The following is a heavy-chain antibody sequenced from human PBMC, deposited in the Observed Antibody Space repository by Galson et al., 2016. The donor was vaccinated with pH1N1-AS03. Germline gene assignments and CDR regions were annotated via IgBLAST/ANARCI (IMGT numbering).Heavy chain of an antibody. CDR3: SRDELGVCTVQAGTKTFEY. V-gene: IGHV1-18*01. CDR1: GYTFTNYA. CDR2: SSAYNFNT. Sequence: SVKVSCKASGYTFTNYAISWVRQAPGQGLEWMGWSSAYNFNTNYAQNFTGRVTMNTATTTSTAYMELRSLNFDDTAVYYCSRDELGVCTVQAGTKTFEYWGQGTLVIVSS. J-gene: IGHJ4*03. D-gene: IGHD4-11*01.